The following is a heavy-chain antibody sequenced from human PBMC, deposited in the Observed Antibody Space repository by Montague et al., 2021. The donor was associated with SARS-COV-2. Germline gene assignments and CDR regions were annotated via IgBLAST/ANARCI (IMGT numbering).Heavy chain of an antibody. J-gene: IGHJ4*02. V-gene: IGHV2-70*11. CDR2: IDWDDDK. CDR1: GFSLSTSGMC. CDR3: ARMAVAGIPFDD. D-gene: IGHD6-19*01. Sequence: PALVKPTQTLTLTCTFSGFSLSTSGMCVSWIRQPPGKALEWLARIDWDDDKYYSTSLKTRLTISKDTSKNQVVLTMTNMDPVDTATYYCARMAVAGIPFDDWGQGTPVTVSS.